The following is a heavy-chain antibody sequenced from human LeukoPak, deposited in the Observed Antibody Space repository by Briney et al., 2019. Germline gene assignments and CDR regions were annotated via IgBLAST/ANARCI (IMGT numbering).Heavy chain of an antibody. D-gene: IGHD6-13*01. Sequence: GGSLRLSCAASGFTFRSYGMHWVRQAPGKGLEWVAVISYDGSNKYYADSVKGRFTISRDNSKNTLYLQMNSLRAEDTAVYYCAKYSRSSSWLYYYYGMDVWGQGTTVTVSS. CDR2: ISYDGSNK. V-gene: IGHV3-30*18. CDR1: GFTFRSYG. J-gene: IGHJ6*02. CDR3: AKYSRSSSWLYYYYGMDV.